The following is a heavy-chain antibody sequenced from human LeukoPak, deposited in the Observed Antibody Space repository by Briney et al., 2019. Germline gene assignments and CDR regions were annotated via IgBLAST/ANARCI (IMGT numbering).Heavy chain of an antibody. J-gene: IGHJ3*02. CDR1: GFTFRSYW. CDR2: INNDGGGT. CDR3: ARGGPDHAFDI. D-gene: IGHD1-14*01. Sequence: GGSLRLSCAASGFTFRSYWMYWVRQAPRKGLVYVSRINNDGGGTTYTDSVKGRFTISRDNDKSEVSLQMNSLRVEDTAMYYCARGGPDHAFDIWGQGTMVTVSS. V-gene: IGHV3-74*01.